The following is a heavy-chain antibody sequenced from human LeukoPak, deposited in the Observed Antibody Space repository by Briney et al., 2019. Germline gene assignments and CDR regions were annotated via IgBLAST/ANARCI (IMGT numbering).Heavy chain of an antibody. CDR2: ISGSGGST. V-gene: IGHV3-23*01. CDR3: AKGVQTPAYEFWSDPPREGWFDP. J-gene: IGHJ5*02. Sequence: RGSLRLSCAASGFTFSSYAMSWVRQAPGKGLEWVSAISGSGGSTYYADSVKGRFTISRDNSKNTLYLQMNSLRAEDTAVYYCAKGVQTPAYEFWSDPPREGWFDPWGQGTLVTVSS. D-gene: IGHD3-3*01. CDR1: GFTFSSYA.